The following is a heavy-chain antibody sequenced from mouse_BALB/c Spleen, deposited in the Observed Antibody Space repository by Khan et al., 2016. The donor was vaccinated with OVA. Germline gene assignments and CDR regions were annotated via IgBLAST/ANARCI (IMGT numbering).Heavy chain of an antibody. CDR3: ARTARIKY. CDR1: GYSITSGYG. V-gene: IGHV3-1*02. D-gene: IGHD1-2*01. Sequence: VQLMQSGLGLVKPSQSLSLTCTVTGYSITSGYGWNWIRQFPGNKLEWMGHISYSGSSNSNSSLKSRISITRDTSKNQFFLQLNSVTTEDTATYYCARTARIKYWGQGTTLTVSS. J-gene: IGHJ2*01. CDR2: ISYSGSS.